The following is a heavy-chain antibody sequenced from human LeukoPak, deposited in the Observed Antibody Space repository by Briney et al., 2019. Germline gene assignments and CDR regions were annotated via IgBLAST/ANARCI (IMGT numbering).Heavy chain of an antibody. Sequence: GGSLRLSCAASGVTFSGSAIHWVRPASGKGLGWVGRIRSKANSYATAYAASVKGRLTISRDDSKNTASMQMNSLQTEDPAVSYGTRHTAYGDYVRYFDLWGHGTLVTVSS. CDR2: IRSKANSYAT. V-gene: IGHV3-73*01. CDR3: TRHTAYGDYVRYFDL. D-gene: IGHD4-17*01. J-gene: IGHJ2*01. CDR1: GVTFSGSA.